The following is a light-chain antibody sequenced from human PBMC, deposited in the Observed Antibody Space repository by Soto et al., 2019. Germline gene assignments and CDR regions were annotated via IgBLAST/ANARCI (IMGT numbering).Light chain of an antibody. CDR3: QKYSSSPLMYT. CDR1: QSVSSSY. Sequence: EIVLTQSPGTLSLSPGERATLSCRARQSVSSSYLAWYQQKPGQAPRLLIYGASSRATGIPDMFSGSGSGTDFTLTISRLEPEDFAVYYCQKYSSSPLMYTFGQGTKLEIK. J-gene: IGKJ2*01. V-gene: IGKV3-20*01. CDR2: GAS.